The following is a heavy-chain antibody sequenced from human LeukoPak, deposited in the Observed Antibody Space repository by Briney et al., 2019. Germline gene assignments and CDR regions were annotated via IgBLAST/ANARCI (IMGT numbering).Heavy chain of an antibody. V-gene: IGHV4-34*01. CDR1: GGSFSGYY. J-gene: IGHJ4*02. D-gene: IGHD6-13*01. CDR2: IYHSGST. Sequence: SETLSLTCAVYGGSFSGYYWSWIRQPPGKGLEWIGYIYHSGSTYYNPSLKSRVTISVDRSKNQFSLKLSSVTAADTAVYYCARGAVQQLVLDYWGQGTLVTVSS. CDR3: ARGAVQQLVLDY.